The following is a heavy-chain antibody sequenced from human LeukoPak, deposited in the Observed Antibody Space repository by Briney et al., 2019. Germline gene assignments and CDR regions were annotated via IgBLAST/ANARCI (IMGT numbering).Heavy chain of an antibody. V-gene: IGHV5-51*01. CDR2: IYPANSDT. CDR3: ARHTKYSSSSRVFDY. CDR1: GYSFTSYW. D-gene: IGHD6-6*01. J-gene: IGHJ4*02. Sequence: GESLKISRKGSGYSFTSYWIGWVRQMPGKGLEWMGIIYPANSDTRYSPSFQGQVTISADKSINTAYLQWSSLKASDTAIYYCARHTKYSSSSRVFDYWGQGTLVTVSS.